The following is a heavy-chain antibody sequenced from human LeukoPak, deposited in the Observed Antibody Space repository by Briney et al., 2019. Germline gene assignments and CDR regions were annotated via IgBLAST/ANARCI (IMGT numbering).Heavy chain of an antibody. CDR1: GYTFTSYY. J-gene: IGHJ4*02. CDR2: INPSGGST. CDR3: ARGANTYDILTGSSVDY. D-gene: IGHD3-9*01. Sequence: ASVKVSCKASGYTFTSYYMHWVRQAPGQGLEWMGIINPSGGSTSYAQKFQGRVTMTRNTSISTAYMELSSLRSEDTAVYYCARGANTYDILTGSSVDYRGQGTLVTVSS. V-gene: IGHV1-46*01.